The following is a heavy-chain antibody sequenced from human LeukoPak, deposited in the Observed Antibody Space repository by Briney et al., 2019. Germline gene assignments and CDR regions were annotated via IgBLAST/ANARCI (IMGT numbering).Heavy chain of an antibody. V-gene: IGHV4-34*01. CDR1: GGSFSGYY. J-gene: IGHJ4*02. D-gene: IGHD5-18*01. CDR3: VAGYSYGLGLFDY. CDR2: INHSGST. Sequence: SETLSLTCAVYGGSFSGYYWSWIRQPPGKGLEWIGEINHSGSTNYNPSLKSRVTISVDTSKNQFSLKLSSVTAADTAVYYCVAGYSYGLGLFDYWGQGTLVTVSS.